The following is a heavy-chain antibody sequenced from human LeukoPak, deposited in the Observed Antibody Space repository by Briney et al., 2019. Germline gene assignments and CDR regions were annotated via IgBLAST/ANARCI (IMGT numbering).Heavy chain of an antibody. CDR2: ISSSSDYT. D-gene: IGHD6-19*01. CDR3: TRIQVAGNWYFDY. CDR1: EFAFSRDC. V-gene: IGHV3-23*01. J-gene: IGHJ4*02. Sequence: PGGSLRLSCAASEFAFSRDCMSWVRQAPGRGLEWVSSISSSSDYTYYADSVKGRFTISRDNSKSTLYLQMNSLTVEDTAVYYCTRIQVAGNWYFDYWGQGTLVTVSS.